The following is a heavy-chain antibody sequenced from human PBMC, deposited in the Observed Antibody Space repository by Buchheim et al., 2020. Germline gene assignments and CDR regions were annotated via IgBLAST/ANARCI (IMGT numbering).Heavy chain of an antibody. V-gene: IGHV3-23*01. CDR3: AKDSPRIVVVPAAIVY. Sequence: EVQLLESGGGLVQPGGSLRLSCAASGFIFNSYSMSWVRQAPGKGLQWVSGISGSGLSTNYADSVKGRFTVSRDNSKNMLFLQMNSLRAEDTAVYYCAKDSPRIVVVPAAIVYWGQGTL. D-gene: IGHD2-2*02. J-gene: IGHJ4*02. CDR1: GFIFNSYS. CDR2: ISGSGLST.